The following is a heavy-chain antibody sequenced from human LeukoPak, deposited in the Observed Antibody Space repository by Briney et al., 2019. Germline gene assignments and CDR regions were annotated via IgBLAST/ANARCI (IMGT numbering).Heavy chain of an antibody. CDR3: ARDRYHYASGMREIGY. CDR1: GFTFSDYY. V-gene: IGHV3-11*01. Sequence: GGSLSLSCVASGFTFSDYYMAWIRQAPGKGLEWVSYISGGGTMYYADSVKGRFSISRDNAKNALYLQINSLRAEDTAVYYCARDRYHYASGMREIGYWGQGTLVTVSS. J-gene: IGHJ4*02. D-gene: IGHD3-10*01. CDR2: ISGGGTM.